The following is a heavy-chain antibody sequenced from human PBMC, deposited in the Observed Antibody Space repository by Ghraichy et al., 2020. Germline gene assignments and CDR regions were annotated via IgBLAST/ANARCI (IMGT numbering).Heavy chain of an antibody. CDR1: GGSISSYY. CDR2: IYTSGST. D-gene: IGHD3-9*01. J-gene: IGHJ4*02. Sequence: SETLSLTCTVSGGSISSYYWSWIRQPPGKGLEWIGYIYTSGSTNYNPSLKSRVTISVDTSKNQFSLKLSSVTAADTAVYYCARTNYDILTGSYYFDYWGQGTLVTVSS. V-gene: IGHV4-4*09. CDR3: ARTNYDILTGSYYFDY.